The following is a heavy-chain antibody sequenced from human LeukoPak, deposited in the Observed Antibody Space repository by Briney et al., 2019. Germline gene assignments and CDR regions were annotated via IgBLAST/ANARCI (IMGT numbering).Heavy chain of an antibody. CDR2: INHNGNVN. CDR3: AKDPREYYFDY. Sequence: GGSLRLSCAASGFTFSSYWMNWARQAPGKGLEWVASINHNGNVNYYVDSVKGRFTISRDNSKNTLYLQMNSLRAKDTAVYYCAKDPREYYFDYWGQGTLVTVSS. V-gene: IGHV3-7*03. CDR1: GFTFSSYW. J-gene: IGHJ4*02.